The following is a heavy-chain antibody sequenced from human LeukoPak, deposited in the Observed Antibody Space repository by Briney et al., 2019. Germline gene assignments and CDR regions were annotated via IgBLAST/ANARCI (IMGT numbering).Heavy chain of an antibody. CDR3: ARGTGWPHFDY. V-gene: IGHV6-1*01. CDR1: GDSVSRDSIA. J-gene: IGHJ4*02. D-gene: IGHD6-19*01. CDR2: TYYKSAWYN. Sequence: SQTLSLTCAISGDSVSRDSIAWNWIRQSPSRGLEWLGRTYYKSAWYNDYAVHMKSRITISPDTSKSQFSLQLNSVTPDDTAVYYCARGTGWPHFDYWGQGILVTVSS.